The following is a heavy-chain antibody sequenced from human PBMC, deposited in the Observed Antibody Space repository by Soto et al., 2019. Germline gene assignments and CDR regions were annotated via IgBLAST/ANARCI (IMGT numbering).Heavy chain of an antibody. CDR3: AKDIAAPIDY. D-gene: IGHD6-6*01. CDR1: GFTFSGYG. V-gene: IGHV3-23*01. CDR2: ISGSGGST. Sequence: GGSLRLSCAASGFTFSGYGMSWVRQSPGKGLEWVSAISGSGGSTYYADSVKGRFTISRDNSKNTLYLQMNSLRAEDTAVYYCAKDIAAPIDYWGQGTLVTVSS. J-gene: IGHJ4*02.